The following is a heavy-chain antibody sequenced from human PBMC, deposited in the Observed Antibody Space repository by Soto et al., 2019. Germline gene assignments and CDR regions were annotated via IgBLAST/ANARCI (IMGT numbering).Heavy chain of an antibody. Sequence: QVQLVQPGDEVKKPGASVKVSCKASGYIFVNYGIAWVRHAPGQGLEWMGWISPYTGNTHSATKVQGRLTMTTDTSTSPAYMDLGSLTSDDTAVYYCVMGDNYVTPTPQDVWGQGTTVTVSS. V-gene: IGHV1-18*01. D-gene: IGHD3-16*01. CDR3: VMGDNYVTPTPQDV. CDR1: GYIFVNYG. J-gene: IGHJ6*02. CDR2: ISPYTGNT.